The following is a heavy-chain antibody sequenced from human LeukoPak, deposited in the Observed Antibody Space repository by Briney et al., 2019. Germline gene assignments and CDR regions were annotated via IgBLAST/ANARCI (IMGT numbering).Heavy chain of an antibody. D-gene: IGHD6-6*01. Sequence: SETLSLTCTVSGGSIRSYYWSWIRQPPGKGLEWIGYIYYSGSTNYNPSLKSRVTISVDTSKNQFSLKLSSVTAADTAVYYCARVRSPYSSSSGRGGLDYWGQGTLVTVSS. CDR3: ARVRSPYSSSSGRGGLDY. CDR2: IYYSGST. V-gene: IGHV4-59*08. CDR1: GGSIRSYY. J-gene: IGHJ4*02.